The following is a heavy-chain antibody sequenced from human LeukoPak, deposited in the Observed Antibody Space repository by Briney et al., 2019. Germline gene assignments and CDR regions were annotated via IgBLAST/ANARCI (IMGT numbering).Heavy chain of an antibody. D-gene: IGHD2-15*01. Sequence: ASVKVSCKASGYTFTGYYMHWVRQAPGQGLEWMGWINPNSGGTNYAQEFQGRVTMTRDTSISTAYMELSRLRSDDTAVYYCARPIYCSGGSCLYYFDYWGQGTLVTVSS. V-gene: IGHV1-2*02. CDR3: ARPIYCSGGSCLYYFDY. CDR2: INPNSGGT. CDR1: GYTFTGYY. J-gene: IGHJ4*02.